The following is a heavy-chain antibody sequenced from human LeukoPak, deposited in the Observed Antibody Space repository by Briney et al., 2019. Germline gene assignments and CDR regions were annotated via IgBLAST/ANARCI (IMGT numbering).Heavy chain of an antibody. CDR1: GFTFSSYS. D-gene: IGHD6-19*01. V-gene: IGHV3-23*01. CDR2: VTYSGGST. Sequence: SGGSLRLSCAASGFTFSSYSMNWVRQAPGKGLEWVSVVTYSGGSTYYADSVKGRFTISRDNSKNTLYLQMNSLRAEDTAVYYCAKEPGLAVAAIDYWGQGTLVTVSS. J-gene: IGHJ4*02. CDR3: AKEPGLAVAAIDY.